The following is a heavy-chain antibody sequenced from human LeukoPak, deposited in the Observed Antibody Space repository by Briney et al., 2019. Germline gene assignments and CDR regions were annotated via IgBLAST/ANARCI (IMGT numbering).Heavy chain of an antibody. V-gene: IGHV3-23*01. CDR1: GFTFSSYT. D-gene: IGHD3/OR15-3a*01. Sequence: GGSLRLSCAASGFTFSSYTMSWVRQAPGEGLEWVSSISGSGVSTYYADYVKGRFTLSRDNYKNTLYLQINSLRAEDTAVYYCAKQWRGTGDAFDIWGQGTMVSVSS. J-gene: IGHJ3*02. CDR2: ISGSGVST. CDR3: AKQWRGTGDAFDI.